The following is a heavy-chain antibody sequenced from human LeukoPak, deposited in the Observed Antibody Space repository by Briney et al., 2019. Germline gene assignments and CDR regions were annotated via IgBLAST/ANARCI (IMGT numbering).Heavy chain of an antibody. Sequence: GGSLRLSCAASGFTVSSNYMSWVRQAPGKGLEWVSVIYSGGSTYYADSVKGRFTISRDNAKNTLYLQMNSLRAEDTAVYYCARDRGIPGRTGMDVWGQGTTVTVSS. V-gene: IGHV3-53*01. D-gene: IGHD2-21*01. CDR2: IYSGGST. CDR1: GFTVSSNY. J-gene: IGHJ6*02. CDR3: ARDRGIPGRTGMDV.